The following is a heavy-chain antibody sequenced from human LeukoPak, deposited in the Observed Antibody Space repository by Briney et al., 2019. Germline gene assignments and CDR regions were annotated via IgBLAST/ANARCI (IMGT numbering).Heavy chain of an antibody. CDR2: TYYRSKWYN. CDR3: AGALYSSGPLGFDP. CDR1: GDSVSSNSAA. Sequence: SQTLSLTCGISGDSVSSNSAAWNWIRQPPSRGLEWLGRTYYRSKWYNDYALSVKSRITINADTSKNQFSLQLNSVTPEDTAVYYCAGALYSSGPLGFDPWGQGTLVTVSS. J-gene: IGHJ5*02. D-gene: IGHD6-19*01. V-gene: IGHV6-1*01.